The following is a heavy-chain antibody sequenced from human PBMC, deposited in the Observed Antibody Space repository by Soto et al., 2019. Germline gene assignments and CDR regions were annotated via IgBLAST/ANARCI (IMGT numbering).Heavy chain of an antibody. CDR2: ISGGGDRT. CDR1: GFTFINHA. CDR3: ALKVLGSTTRPDYWYFDL. J-gene: IGHJ2*01. Sequence: EVQLLESGGGLVQPGGALRLSCVGSGFTFINHAMNWVRQAPGKGLECVSGISGGGDRTFDADSVKGRFTISRDNSKNTVNLQMTSLRGDATAVYYCALKVLGSTTRPDYWYFDLWGRGTLVTVSS. D-gene: IGHD3-16*01. V-gene: IGHV3-23*01.